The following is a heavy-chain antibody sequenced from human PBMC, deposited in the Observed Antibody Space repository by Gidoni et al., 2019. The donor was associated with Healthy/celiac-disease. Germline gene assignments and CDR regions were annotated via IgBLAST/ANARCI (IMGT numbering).Heavy chain of an antibody. Sequence: QVQLVQSGAEVKKPGASVKVSCKASGYTLPCYYIPWVRQAPGQGLEWMGWSNPNSGGTNYAQKFQGWVTMTRDTSISTAYMELSRLRSDDTAVYYCARVFVSREPQGAFDIWGQGTMVTVSS. CDR1: GYTLPCYY. V-gene: IGHV1-2*04. D-gene: IGHD1-26*01. CDR2: SNPNSGGT. CDR3: ARVFVSREPQGAFDI. J-gene: IGHJ3*02.